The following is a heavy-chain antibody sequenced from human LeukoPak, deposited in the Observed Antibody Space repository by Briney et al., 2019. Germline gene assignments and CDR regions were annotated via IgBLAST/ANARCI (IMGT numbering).Heavy chain of an antibody. CDR2: IYSGGST. D-gene: IGHD3-16*02. V-gene: IGHV3-53*01. CDR1: GFTFSSYA. Sequence: GGSLRLSCAASGFTFSSYAMSWVRQAPGKGLEWVSVIYSGGSTYYADSVKGRFTISRDSSKNTLYLQMNSLRAEDTAVYYCARGELSHYYYGMDVWGQGTTVTVSS. J-gene: IGHJ6*02. CDR3: ARGELSHYYYGMDV.